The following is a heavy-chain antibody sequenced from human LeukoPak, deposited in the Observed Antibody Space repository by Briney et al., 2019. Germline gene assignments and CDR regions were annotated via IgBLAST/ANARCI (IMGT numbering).Heavy chain of an antibody. Sequence: GGSLRLSCAASGFTFSSYAMCWVRQAPGKGLEWVSAVIASGGSTYYADSVKGRFTISRDNSRNTLYLQMNSLRVEDTAVYYCAKDRGSGSYRAFDYWGQGTLVTASS. CDR1: GFTFSSYA. J-gene: IGHJ4*02. D-gene: IGHD3-10*01. CDR2: VIASGGST. CDR3: AKDRGSGSYRAFDY. V-gene: IGHV3-23*01.